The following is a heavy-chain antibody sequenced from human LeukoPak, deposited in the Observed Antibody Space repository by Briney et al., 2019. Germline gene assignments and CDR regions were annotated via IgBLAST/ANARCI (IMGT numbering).Heavy chain of an antibody. J-gene: IGHJ3*02. V-gene: IGHV3-23*01. D-gene: IGHD2-21*02. CDR3: AKDPIVFNSGDYYLGAFNI. CDR1: GFTFSSCA. Sequence: GGSLRLSCEASGFTFSSCALSWVRQAPGKGLEWVSAISGGGGKTWYADSVKGRFTISRDNSKNTLYLQMDSLRAEDTALYYCAKDPIVFNSGDYYLGAFNIWGQGAMVTVSS. CDR2: ISGGGGKT.